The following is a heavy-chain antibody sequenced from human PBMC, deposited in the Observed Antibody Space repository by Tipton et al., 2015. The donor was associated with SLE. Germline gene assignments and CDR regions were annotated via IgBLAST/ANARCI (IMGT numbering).Heavy chain of an antibody. CDR2: IKQDGSEK. CDR1: GFTFRSYW. J-gene: IGHJ6*03. V-gene: IGHV3-7*01. D-gene: IGHD4-11*01. Sequence: SLRLSCAAPGFTFRSYWMGWVRQAPGKGLEWVANIKQDGSEKYYVDSVKGRFTISRDNAKNSLYLQMNSLRAEDTAVYYCARIYSYYYFYMDVWGKGTTVTASS. CDR3: ARIYSYYYFYMDV.